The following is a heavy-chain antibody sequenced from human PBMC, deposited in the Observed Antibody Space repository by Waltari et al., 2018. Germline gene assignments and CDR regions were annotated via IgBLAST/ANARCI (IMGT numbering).Heavy chain of an antibody. CDR1: GFTFSSYA. CDR2: ISYDGSNK. Sequence: QVQLVESGGGVVQPGRSLRLSRAAPGFTFSSYAMHWVRQAHGKGLEWVAVISYDGSNKYYADSVKGRFTISRDNSKNTLYLQMNSLRAEDTAVYYCARASTGRGSGWHSFDYWCQGTLVTVSS. V-gene: IGHV3-30-3*01. CDR3: ARASTGRGSGWHSFDY. D-gene: IGHD6-19*01. J-gene: IGHJ4*02.